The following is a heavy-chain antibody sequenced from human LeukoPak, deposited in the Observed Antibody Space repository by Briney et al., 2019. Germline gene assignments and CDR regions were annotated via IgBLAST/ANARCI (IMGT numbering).Heavy chain of an antibody. CDR1: GGSISSRPYY. J-gene: IGHJ4*02. D-gene: IGHD6-19*01. CDR2: IYHSGST. CDR3: ARGAYSSGWLFDY. V-gene: IGHV4-39*07. Sequence: KPSETLSLTCTVSGGSISSRPYYWGWIRQPPGKGLEWIGSIYHSGSTYYNPSLKSRVTISVDTSKNQFSLKLSSVTAADTAVYYCARGAYSSGWLFDYWGQGTLVTVSS.